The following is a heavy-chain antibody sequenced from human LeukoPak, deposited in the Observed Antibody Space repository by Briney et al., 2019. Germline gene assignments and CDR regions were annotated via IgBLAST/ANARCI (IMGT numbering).Heavy chain of an antibody. J-gene: IGHJ4*02. V-gene: IGHV4-31*03. D-gene: IGHD2-15*01. Sequence: SQTLSLTCIVSGGSISSGGDFWSWFRQHPGKGLEWIGYIYYNGFTYCNPSLKSRVTISVDTSKNQFSLEVSSVTAADTAVYYCVRGGTWYYAFDYWGQGTLVTVSS. CDR2: IYYNGFT. CDR1: GGSISSGGDF. CDR3: VRGGTWYYAFDY.